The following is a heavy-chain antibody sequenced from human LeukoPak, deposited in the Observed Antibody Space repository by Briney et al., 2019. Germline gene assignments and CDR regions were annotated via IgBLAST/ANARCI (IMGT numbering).Heavy chain of an antibody. V-gene: IGHV3-48*03. CDR1: GFTFSSYE. CDR3: ARGSIYDSRGYSWDAGN. D-gene: IGHD3-22*01. CDR2: ISSSGSTI. J-gene: IGHJ4*02. Sequence: PGGSLRLSCAASGFTFSSYEMNWVRQAPGKGLEWVSYISSSGSTIYYADSVKGRFTISRGNAKNSLYLQMNSLRAEDTAVYYCARGSIYDSRGYSWDAGNWGQGTLVTVSS.